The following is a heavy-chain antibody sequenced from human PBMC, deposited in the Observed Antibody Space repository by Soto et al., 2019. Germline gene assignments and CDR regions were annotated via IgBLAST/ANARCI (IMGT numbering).Heavy chain of an antibody. CDR3: ARQGFGPLHGLVDV. CDR2: VHHSWGS. CDR1: GGSISSYY. D-gene: IGHD3-10*01. J-gene: IGHJ6*02. V-gene: IGHV4-59*08. Sequence: QVQLQESGPGLVKPSETLSLSCTVSGGSISSYYWSWFRQSPGKRMEWIGYVHHSWGSSYNPSLQSRGAISLDTSQRQVSLKVTSVTATDAAVYYCARQGFGPLHGLVDVWGQGTTVTVSS.